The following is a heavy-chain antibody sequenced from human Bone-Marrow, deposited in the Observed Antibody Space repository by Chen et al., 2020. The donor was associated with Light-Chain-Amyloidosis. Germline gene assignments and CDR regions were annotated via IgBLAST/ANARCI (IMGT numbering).Heavy chain of an antibody. CDR2: ISGLGTNT. CDR3: ARDSGVTTTSPLESAFDL. V-gene: IGHV3-48*03. CDR1: GFTFSSYD. Sequence: EFQLVESGGSLVQPGGSLRLSCGVSGFTFSSYDMSWVRQAQGQGLEWVADISGLGTNTYFAEPVKGRFTISRDNAKNSLYLQMSSLRAEDTAVYYCARDSGVTTTSPLESAFDLWGQGTRVTVSS. J-gene: IGHJ3*01. D-gene: IGHD3-22*01.